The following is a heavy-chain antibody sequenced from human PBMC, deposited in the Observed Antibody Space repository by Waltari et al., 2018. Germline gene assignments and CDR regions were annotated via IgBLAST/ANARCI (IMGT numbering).Heavy chain of an antibody. D-gene: IGHD2-8*01. CDR3: AKDRCTDGQCYTYFDY. V-gene: IGHV3-23*01. J-gene: IGHJ4*02. Sequence: EVELLESGGGLVQPGGTLRLSCSASGFTFNHFAMSWVRQAPGKGREWVTAISGSGGTTEYADSGKGRFTISRDNSRNVLYLQMNTLSAEDTAVYYCAKDRCTDGQCYTYFDYWGQGALITVSS. CDR2: ISGSGGTT. CDR1: GFTFNHFA.